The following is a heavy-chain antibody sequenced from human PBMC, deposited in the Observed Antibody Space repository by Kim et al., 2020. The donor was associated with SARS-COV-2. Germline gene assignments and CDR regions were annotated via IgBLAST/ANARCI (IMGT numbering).Heavy chain of an antibody. V-gene: IGHV3-23*01. CDR2: ISGSGGST. CDR1: GFTFSSYA. CDR3: AKVGPHMVRSYYYYYGMDV. J-gene: IGHJ6*02. D-gene: IGHD3-10*01. Sequence: GGSLRLSCAASGFTFSSYAMSWVRQAPGKGLEWVSAISGSGGSTYYADSVKGRFTISRDNSKNTLYLQMNSLRAEDTAVYYCAKVGPHMVRSYYYYYGMDVWGQGTTVTVSS.